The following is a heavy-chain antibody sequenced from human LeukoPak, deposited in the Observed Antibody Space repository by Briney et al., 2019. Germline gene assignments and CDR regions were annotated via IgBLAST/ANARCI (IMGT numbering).Heavy chain of an antibody. CDR3: ARDMGYCTNGVCPDY. D-gene: IGHD2-8*01. V-gene: IGHV3-11*01. CDR2: ISSSGSTI. CDR1: GFTFSDYY. J-gene: IGHJ4*02. Sequence: PGGSLRLSCAASGFTFSDYYMSWIRQAPGKGLEWVSYISSSGSTIHYADSVKGRFTISRDNAKNSLYLQMNSLRAEDTAVYYCARDMGYCTNGVCPDYWGQGTLVTVSS.